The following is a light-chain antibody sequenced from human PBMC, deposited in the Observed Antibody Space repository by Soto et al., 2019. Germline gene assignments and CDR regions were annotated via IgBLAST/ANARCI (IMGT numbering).Light chain of an antibody. CDR1: SSNIGNNY. V-gene: IGLV1-51*02. Sequence: QSVLTQPPSVSAAPGQKVTISCSGSSSNIGNNYVSWYQQLPGTAPKLLIYENNKRPSGIPDRFSGSKSGTSATLGITGLQTGDEADYYCGTWDSSLSDHVVFGGGTKVTVL. CDR3: GTWDSSLSDHVV. CDR2: ENN. J-gene: IGLJ2*01.